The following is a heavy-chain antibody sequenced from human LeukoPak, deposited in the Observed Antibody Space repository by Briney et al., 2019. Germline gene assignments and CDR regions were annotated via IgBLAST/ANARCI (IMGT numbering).Heavy chain of an antibody. D-gene: IGHD2-21*02. V-gene: IGHV4-59*01. J-gene: IGHJ3*02. Sequence: SETLSLTCTVSGGSISSYYWSWIRQPPGKGLEWIGYIYYSGSTNYNPSPKSRVTISVDTSKNQFSLKLSSVTAADTAVYYCARRLPPGAFDIWGQGTMVTVSS. CDR2: IYYSGST. CDR3: ARRLPPGAFDI. CDR1: GGSISSYY.